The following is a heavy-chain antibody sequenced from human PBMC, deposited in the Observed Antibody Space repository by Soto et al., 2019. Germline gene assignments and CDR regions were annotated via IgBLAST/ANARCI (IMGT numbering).Heavy chain of an antibody. CDR1: GFTFRSYG. Sequence: QVQLVEFGGGVVQPGTSLRLSCAASGFTFRSYGMHWVRQAPGKGLEWLAVISNDGSNKYLADSVKGRLALSRDNSRNTLYLQINSLRVEDTAVYYCGKDTLDCSGGDCPLYYYYGMDVWGQGTTVTVSS. CDR3: GKDTLDCSGGDCPLYYYYGMDV. J-gene: IGHJ6*02. D-gene: IGHD2-15*01. CDR2: ISNDGSNK. V-gene: IGHV3-30*18.